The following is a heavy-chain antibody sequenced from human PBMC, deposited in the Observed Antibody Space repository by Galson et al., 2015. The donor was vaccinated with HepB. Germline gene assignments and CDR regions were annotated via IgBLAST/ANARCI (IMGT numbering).Heavy chain of an antibody. Sequence: SLRLSCAASGFTFSSYGMHWVRQAPGKGLEWVAFIRYDGSNKYYADSVKGRFTISRDNSKNTLYLQMNSLRAEDTAVYYCAKDGVGAGYYYYYGMDVWGQGTTVTVSS. V-gene: IGHV3-30*02. J-gene: IGHJ6*02. CDR1: GFTFSSYG. CDR3: AKDGVGAGYYYYYGMDV. CDR2: IRYDGSNK. D-gene: IGHD1-26*01.